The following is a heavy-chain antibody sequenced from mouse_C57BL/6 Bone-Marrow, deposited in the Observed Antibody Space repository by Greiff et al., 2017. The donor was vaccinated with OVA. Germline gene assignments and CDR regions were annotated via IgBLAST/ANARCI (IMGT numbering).Heavy chain of an antibody. CDR1: GYTFTSYW. J-gene: IGHJ3*01. Sequence: QVQLKQPGAELVNPVSSVKMSCKASGYTFTSYWITWVKQRPGQGLEWIGDIYPGSGSTNYNEKFKSKATLTVDTSSSTAYMQLSSLTSEDSAVYYCACYYGSSLFAYWGQGTLVTVSA. D-gene: IGHD1-1*01. CDR2: IYPGSGST. V-gene: IGHV1-55*01. CDR3: ACYYGSSLFAY.